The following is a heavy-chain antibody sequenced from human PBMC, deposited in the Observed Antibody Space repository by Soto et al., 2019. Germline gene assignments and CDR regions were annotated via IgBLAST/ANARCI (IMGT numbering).Heavy chain of an antibody. CDR1: GVFFTSYN. CDR3: AREAGVLNWLDP. D-gene: IGHD6-6*01. CDR2: ISSSSSTI. V-gene: IGHV3-48*02. J-gene: IGHJ5*02. Sequence: GSLTLYRAVSGVFFTSYNPSSDRQTAGKRLERVSTISSSSSTIYYADSVKGRFTSSIDNAKNSLYLQMNSLRDEDTAVYYCAREAGVLNWLDPWGQGTLVTVSS.